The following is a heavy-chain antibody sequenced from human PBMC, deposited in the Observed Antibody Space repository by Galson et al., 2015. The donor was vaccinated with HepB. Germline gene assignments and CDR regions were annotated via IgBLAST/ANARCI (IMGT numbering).Heavy chain of an antibody. CDR3: TTDSPRGGSWPSYYYYGMDV. Sequence: SLRLSCAASGFTFSNAWMNWVRQAPGKGLEWVGRIKSKTDGGTTDYAAPVKGRFTISRDDSKNTLYLQMNSLKTEDTAVYYCTTDSPRGGSWPSYYYYGMDVWGQGTTVTVSS. CDR2: IKSKTDGGTT. J-gene: IGHJ6*02. D-gene: IGHD6-13*01. CDR1: GFTFSNAW. V-gene: IGHV3-15*07.